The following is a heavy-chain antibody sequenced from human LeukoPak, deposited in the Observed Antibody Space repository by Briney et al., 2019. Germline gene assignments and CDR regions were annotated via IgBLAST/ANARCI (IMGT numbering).Heavy chain of an antibody. CDR3: AKWDGDLEAFDV. V-gene: IGHV4-59*01. J-gene: IGHJ3*01. Sequence: SETLSLTCTVSGASISSYYWNWIRHSPGKGLEWIGYIYYTGSTKRNPSLMSRLTMSVDTSKNHFTLNLNSVTAADTAVYYCAKWDGDLEAFDVWGQGTLVTVSA. D-gene: IGHD4-17*01. CDR2: IYYTGST. CDR1: GASISSYY.